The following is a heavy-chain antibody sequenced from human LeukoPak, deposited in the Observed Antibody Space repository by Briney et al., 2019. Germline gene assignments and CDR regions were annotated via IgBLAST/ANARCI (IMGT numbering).Heavy chain of an antibody. CDR3: ARVGVGVTSPFGY. V-gene: IGHV1-69*05. CDR1: GGTFSSYA. CDR2: IIPTFGTA. D-gene: IGHD1-26*01. J-gene: IGHJ4*02. Sequence: SVKVSCKASGGTFSSYAISWVRQAPGQGLEWMGRIIPTFGTANYAQKFQGRVTITTDESTSTAYMELSSLRSEDTAVYYCARVGVGVTSPFGYWGQGALVTVSS.